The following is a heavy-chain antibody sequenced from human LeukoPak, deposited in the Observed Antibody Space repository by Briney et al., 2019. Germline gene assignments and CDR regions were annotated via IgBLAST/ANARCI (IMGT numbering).Heavy chain of an antibody. Sequence: SETLSLTCAVYGGSFSGYYWSWIRQPPGKGLEWIGEINHSGSTNYNPSLKSRVTISVDTSKNQFSLKLSSVTAADTAVYYCARVRHDFWSGYSMGASVSRGGLAYWGQGTLVTVSS. CDR2: INHSGST. D-gene: IGHD3-3*01. J-gene: IGHJ4*02. CDR1: GGSFSGYY. V-gene: IGHV4-34*01. CDR3: ARVRHDFWSGYSMGASVSRGGLAY.